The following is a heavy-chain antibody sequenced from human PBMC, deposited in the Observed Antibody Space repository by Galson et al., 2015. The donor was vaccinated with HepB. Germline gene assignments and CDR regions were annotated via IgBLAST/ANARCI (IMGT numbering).Heavy chain of an antibody. CDR1: GYPLTSYG. CDR3: ARGPWFGELTGILVLQH. D-gene: IGHD3-10*01. Sequence: SVKVSCKASGYPLTSYGITWVRQAPGQGLEWVGWINPYNGGINYAQKFQGRVTMTTDTSTAYMELRNLRSDDTAVYYCARGPWFGELTGILVLQHWARAPWSPSPQ. V-gene: IGHV1-18*04. CDR2: INPYNGGI. J-gene: IGHJ1*01.